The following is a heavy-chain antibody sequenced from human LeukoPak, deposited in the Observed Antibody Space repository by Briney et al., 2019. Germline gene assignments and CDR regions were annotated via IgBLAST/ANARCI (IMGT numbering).Heavy chain of an antibody. J-gene: IGHJ4*02. CDR2: IYSGGST. V-gene: IGHV3-53*01. CDR1: GFTVSSNY. D-gene: IGHD3-9*01. CDR3: ARSAIFTPFDY. Sequence: GGSLRLSCAASGFTVSSNYMSWLRQAPGKGVEWVSVIYSGGSTYYADSVKGRFTISRDNSKNTLYLQMNNLRAEDAAVYDCARSAIFTPFDYWGQGTLVTVSS.